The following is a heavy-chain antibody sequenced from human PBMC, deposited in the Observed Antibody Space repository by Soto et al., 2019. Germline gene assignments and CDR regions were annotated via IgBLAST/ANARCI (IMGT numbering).Heavy chain of an antibody. CDR2: ISRDGNTK. V-gene: IGHV3-30*03. Sequence: QVQLVESGGGVVQPGRSVRLSCAVSGFTVSTFGMHWVRQAPGKGLEWVAVISRDGNTKFYADSVKGRFTISRDNSRNTLFLEMNSLRGDDMALYYCTGEVASGYWGQGTLVTVSS. D-gene: IGHD2-8*02. CDR1: GFTVSTFG. CDR3: TGEVASGY. J-gene: IGHJ4*02.